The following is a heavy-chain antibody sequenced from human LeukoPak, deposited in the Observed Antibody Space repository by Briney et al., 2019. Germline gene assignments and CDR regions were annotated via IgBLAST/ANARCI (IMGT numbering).Heavy chain of an antibody. D-gene: IGHD3-22*01. CDR3: ARVAYYSNAFDV. CDR2: INSDGSST. CDR1: RFTFSSYW. Sequence: GGSLRLSCAASRFTFSSYWMHWVRQAPGKGLMWVSHINSDGSSTTYADSVKGRFTISRDNAKNTFYLQMNSLRAEDTAVYYCARVAYYSNAFDVWGLGTMVTVSS. V-gene: IGHV3-74*01. J-gene: IGHJ3*01.